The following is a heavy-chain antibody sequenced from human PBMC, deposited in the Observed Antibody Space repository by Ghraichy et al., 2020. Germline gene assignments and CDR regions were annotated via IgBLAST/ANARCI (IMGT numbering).Heavy chain of an antibody. V-gene: IGHV1-69*13. J-gene: IGHJ4*02. Sequence: SVKVSCKASGGTFSSYAISWVRQAPGQGLEWMGGIIPIFDTANYAQKFQGRVTITADESTSTAYMELSSLRSEDTAVYYCARLPASVVVVAATSQVDDYWGQGTLVTVSS. CDR2: IIPIFDTA. CDR3: ARLPASVVVVAATSQVDDY. CDR1: GGTFSSYA. D-gene: IGHD2-15*01.